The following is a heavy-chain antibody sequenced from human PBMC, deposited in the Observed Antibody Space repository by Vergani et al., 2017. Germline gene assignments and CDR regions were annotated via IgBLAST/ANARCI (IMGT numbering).Heavy chain of an antibody. CDR2: FDPEDGET. CDR3: ARENLGYCSSTSCYLFDY. Sequence: QVQLVQSGAEVKKPGASVKVSCKVSGYTLTELSMHWVRQAPGKGLEWMGGFDPEDGETIYAQKFQGRVTMSVDTSKNQFSLKLSSVTAADTAVYYCARENLGYCSSTSCYLFDYWGQGTLVTVSS. J-gene: IGHJ4*02. D-gene: IGHD2-2*01. V-gene: IGHV1-24*01. CDR1: GYTLTELS.